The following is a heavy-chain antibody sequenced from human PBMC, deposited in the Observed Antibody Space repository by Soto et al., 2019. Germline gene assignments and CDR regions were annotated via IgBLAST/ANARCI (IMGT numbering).Heavy chain of an antibody. J-gene: IGHJ3*02. V-gene: IGHV1-18*01. Sequence: QVQLVQSGAEVKKPGASVKVSCKASGYTFSNYGISWVRQAPGQGLEWMGWISAYNGNTNYAQKLQGRVTMTTDTSTTIVYMELRSLRSDDTAVYYCARDLNEWLSGGGAFDIWGQGPMVTVSS. D-gene: IGHD6-19*01. CDR1: GYTFSNYG. CDR3: ARDLNEWLSGGGAFDI. CDR2: ISAYNGNT.